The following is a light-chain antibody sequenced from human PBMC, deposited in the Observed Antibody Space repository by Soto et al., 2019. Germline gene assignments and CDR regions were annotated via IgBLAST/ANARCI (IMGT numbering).Light chain of an antibody. V-gene: IGLV2-14*01. CDR2: EVS. CDR1: SSDIGNYNY. Sequence: QSVLTQPASVSGSPGQSITISCIGSSSDIGNYNYVSWYQQHPGKAPKVLIYEVSNRPSGVSDRFSGSKSGNTASLTISGLQAEDEANYYCSSYSSSITSPWVFGGGTKLTV. J-gene: IGLJ3*02. CDR3: SSYSSSITSPWV.